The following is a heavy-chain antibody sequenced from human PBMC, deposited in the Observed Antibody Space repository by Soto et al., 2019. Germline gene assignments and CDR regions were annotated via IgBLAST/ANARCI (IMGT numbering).Heavy chain of an antibody. D-gene: IGHD2-2*01. CDR3: ARARLDTPALEY. Sequence: QVQLVESGGGVVQPGRSLRLSCAASGFSFRSYAMHWVRQAPGKGLEWVAVMSYDGSDKDYADSVKGRFTTSRDNSKNTLYLQMSSLRAEDTAVYYCARARLDTPALEYWGQGTLVTVSS. CDR2: MSYDGSDK. V-gene: IGHV3-30-3*01. CDR1: GFSFRSYA. J-gene: IGHJ4*02.